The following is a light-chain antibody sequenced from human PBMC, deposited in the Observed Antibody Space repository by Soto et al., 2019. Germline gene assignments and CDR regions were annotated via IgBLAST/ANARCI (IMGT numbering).Light chain of an antibody. CDR2: AAS. Sequence: EIGLPQSQGTLPLSPGERATLSCRASLSVDSNYLAWYQQKPGQAPRLLIYAASGRATGIPDRFSGSGSGTDFTLTISRLEPEDFAVYYCQQYGSAPWTFGQGTKVEI. CDR3: QQYGSAPWT. V-gene: IGKV3-20*01. CDR1: LSVDSNY. J-gene: IGKJ1*01.